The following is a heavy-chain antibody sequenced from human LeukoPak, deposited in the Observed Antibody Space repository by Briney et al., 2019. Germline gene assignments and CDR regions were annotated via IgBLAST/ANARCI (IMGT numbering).Heavy chain of an antibody. CDR2: ISWNSGSI. CDR1: GFTFDDYA. V-gene: IGHV3-9*01. D-gene: IGHD3-10*01. CDR3: AREEVAYYGSGSYMDY. Sequence: GRSLRLSCAASGFTFDDYAMHWVRQAPGKGLEWVSGISWNSGSIGYADSVKGRFTISRDNAKNTLYLQMNSLRAEDTAVYYCAREEVAYYGSGSYMDYWGQGTLVTVSS. J-gene: IGHJ4*02.